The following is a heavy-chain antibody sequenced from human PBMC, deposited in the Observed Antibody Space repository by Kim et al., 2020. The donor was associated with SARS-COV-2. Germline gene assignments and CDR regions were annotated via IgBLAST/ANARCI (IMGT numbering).Heavy chain of an antibody. CDR2: T. V-gene: IGHV3-23*05. Sequence: TYYVDSVKGRFTISRDNANNSLYLHMNSLRAEDTAVYYCAKLDTGNVRRDLWGQGTLVTVSS. CDR3: AKLDTGNVRRDL. J-gene: IGHJ5*02.